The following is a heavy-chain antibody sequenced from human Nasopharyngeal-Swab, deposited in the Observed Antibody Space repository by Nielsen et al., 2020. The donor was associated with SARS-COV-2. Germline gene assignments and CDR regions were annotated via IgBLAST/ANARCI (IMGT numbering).Heavy chain of an antibody. CDR3: ARDQGGYGGNSFDY. D-gene: IGHD4-23*01. J-gene: IGHJ4*02. CDR2: INPSGGST. Sequence: WVRQAPGKGLEWMGIINPSGGSTSYAQKFQGRVTMTRDTSTSTVYMELSSLRSEDTAVYYCARDQGGYGGNSFDYWGQGTLVTVSS. V-gene: IGHV1-46*01.